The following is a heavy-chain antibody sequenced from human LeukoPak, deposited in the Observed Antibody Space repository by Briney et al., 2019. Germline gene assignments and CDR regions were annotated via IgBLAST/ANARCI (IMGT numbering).Heavy chain of an antibody. Sequence: SETLSLTCAVYGGSFSGYYWSWIRQPPGKGLEWIGEINHSGSTNYNPSLKSRVTISVDTSKNQFSLKLSSVTAADTAVYYCARGLYSGSYHLWGQGTPVTVSS. D-gene: IGHD1-26*01. V-gene: IGHV4-34*01. J-gene: IGHJ5*02. CDR2: INHSGST. CDR3: ARGLYSGSYHL. CDR1: GGSFSGYY.